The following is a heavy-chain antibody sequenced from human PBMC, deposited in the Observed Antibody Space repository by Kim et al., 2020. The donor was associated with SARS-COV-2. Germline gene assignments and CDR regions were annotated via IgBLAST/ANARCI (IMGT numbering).Heavy chain of an antibody. CDR1: GYTFTDYY. J-gene: IGHJ4*02. CDR3: VRQPLSGIYYDAVDH. V-gene: IGHV1-2*02. CDR2: INPKSGGT. D-gene: IGHD1-26*01. Sequence: ASVKVSCKASGYTFTDYYMHWVRQAPGQGLEWMAWINPKSGGTKFAQKFHGRVTMTRDTSISTVYMELSRLRSDDTAVYYCVRQPLSGIYYDAVDHWGQGTLVTVSS.